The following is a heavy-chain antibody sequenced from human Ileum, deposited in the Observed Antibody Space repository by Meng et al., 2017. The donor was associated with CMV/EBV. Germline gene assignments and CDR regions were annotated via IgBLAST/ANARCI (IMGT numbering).Heavy chain of an antibody. D-gene: IGHD2-8*02. Sequence: SCKTSGYTFTSYYIHWVRQAPGQGLEWMGRIIPSSGTTTYAQKFQGGVSVTRDTSTSTIYMELSSLGSEDTAVYYCVRDNQYWSVDYWGQGTLVTVSS. CDR1: GYTFTSYY. CDR3: VRDNQYWSVDY. CDR2: IIPSSGTT. V-gene: IGHV1-46*01. J-gene: IGHJ4*02.